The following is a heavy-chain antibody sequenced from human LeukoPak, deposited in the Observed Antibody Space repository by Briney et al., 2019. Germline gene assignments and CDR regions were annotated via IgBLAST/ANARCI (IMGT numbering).Heavy chain of an antibody. Sequence: SETLSLTCTVSGGSISSYYWSWIRQPPGKGLEWIGYIYYSGSTNYNPSLKSRVTISVDTSKNQFSLKLSSVTAADTAVYYCARSDSSGSMGFDYWGQGTLVTVSS. V-gene: IGHV4-59*08. CDR2: IYYSGST. CDR1: GGSISSYY. CDR3: ARSDSSGSMGFDY. J-gene: IGHJ4*02. D-gene: IGHD6-19*01.